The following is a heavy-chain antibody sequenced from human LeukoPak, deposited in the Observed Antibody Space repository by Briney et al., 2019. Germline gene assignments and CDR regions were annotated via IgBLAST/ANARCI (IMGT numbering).Heavy chain of an antibody. Sequence: GASVKVSCKASGYTFTGYYMHWVRQAPGQGLGWMGWINPNTGDVNYAQKVQGRVTMTRDMSINTAYMELSRLRFDDTAVYYCATDLHWGPDYWGQGTLVTVSS. V-gene: IGHV1-2*02. CDR1: GYTFTGYY. CDR2: INPNTGDV. D-gene: IGHD7-27*01. J-gene: IGHJ4*02. CDR3: ATDLHWGPDY.